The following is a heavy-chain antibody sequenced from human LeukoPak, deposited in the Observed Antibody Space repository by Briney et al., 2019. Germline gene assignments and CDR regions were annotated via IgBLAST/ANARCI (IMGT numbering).Heavy chain of an antibody. J-gene: IGHJ4*02. Sequence: GGSLRLSCAASGFTFSNAWMSWVRQAPGKGLEWVGRIKSKTDGGTTDYAAPVKGRFTISRDDSKNTLYLQMNSLKTEDTAVYYCTTDLSERYYFDYWVQETLVTVSS. CDR3: TTDLSERYYFDY. CDR1: GFTFSNAW. D-gene: IGHD5/OR15-5a*01. V-gene: IGHV3-15*01. CDR2: IKSKTDGGTT.